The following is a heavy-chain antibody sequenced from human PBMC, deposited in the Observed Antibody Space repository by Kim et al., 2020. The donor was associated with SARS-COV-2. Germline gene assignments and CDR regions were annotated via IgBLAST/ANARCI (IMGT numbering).Heavy chain of an antibody. V-gene: IGHV3-74*01. CDR1: GFTFSDSW. Sequence: GGSLRLSCVVSGFTFSDSWMHWVRQAPGKGLVWVSRIDTYGTTIDYAHSVKGRFTISRDNAKNTLYLQMNSLRPEDTAVYYCESVAAVERWGQGTLVTVSS. CDR3: ESVAAVER. J-gene: IGHJ4*02. D-gene: IGHD1-1*01. CDR2: IDTYGTTI.